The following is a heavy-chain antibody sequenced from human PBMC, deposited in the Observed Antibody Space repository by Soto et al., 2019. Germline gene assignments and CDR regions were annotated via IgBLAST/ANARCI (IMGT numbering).Heavy chain of an antibody. CDR2: IIPTLGVP. Sequence: QVQLVQSGAEVKYPGSSVKVSCKASGGSFSSYTLSWVRQAPGQGLEWMGRIIPTLGVPNYAHKFQDRVTITADKSTSTAYMELSRLTSDDTAVYYCASGCSIVRRPGIDYWGQGTLVTVSS. CDR1: GGSFSSYT. D-gene: IGHD2-2*01. V-gene: IGHV1-69*02. J-gene: IGHJ4*02. CDR3: ASGCSIVRRPGIDY.